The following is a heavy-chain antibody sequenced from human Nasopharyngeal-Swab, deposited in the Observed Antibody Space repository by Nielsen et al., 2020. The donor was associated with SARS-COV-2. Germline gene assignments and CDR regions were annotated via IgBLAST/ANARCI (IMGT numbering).Heavy chain of an antibody. J-gene: IGHJ6*02. CDR3: ARDKFVDCGMDV. CDR1: GFTFSSYS. Sequence: GESLKISFAASGFTFSSYSLNLVRQAPGKGLEWVSSISSSSSYIYYADSVKGRFTISRDNAKNSLYLQMNSLRAEDTAVYYCARDKFVDCGMDVWGQGTTVTVSS. V-gene: IGHV3-21*01. CDR2: ISSSSSYI.